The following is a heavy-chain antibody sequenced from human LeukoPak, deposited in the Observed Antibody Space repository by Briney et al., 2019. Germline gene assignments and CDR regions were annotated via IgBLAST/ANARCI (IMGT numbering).Heavy chain of an antibody. V-gene: IGHV3-21*01. Sequence: GGSLRLSCAASGFTFSSYTMNWVRQAPGKGLEWVSFISTSSSYIYYADSVKGRFTISRDNAKNSLYLQMNSLRAEDTAVYYCARPTAGYYPIDYWGQGTLVTVSS. CDR1: GFTFSSYT. D-gene: IGHD3-9*01. J-gene: IGHJ4*02. CDR2: ISTSSSYI. CDR3: ARPTAGYYPIDY.